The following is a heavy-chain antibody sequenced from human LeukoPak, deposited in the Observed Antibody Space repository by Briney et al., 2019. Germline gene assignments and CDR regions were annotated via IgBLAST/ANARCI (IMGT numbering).Heavy chain of an antibody. V-gene: IGHV3-20*04. CDR1: GFTFDDYG. CDR3: ARRRDGYNYMDV. J-gene: IGHJ6*03. D-gene: IGHD5-24*01. CDR2: INWNGGST. Sequence: SGGSLRLSCAASGFTFDDYGMSWVRQAPGKGLEWVSGINWNGGSTGYADSVKGRFTISRGNAKNSLYLQMNSLRAEDTALYYCARRRDGYNYMDVWGKGTTVTVSS.